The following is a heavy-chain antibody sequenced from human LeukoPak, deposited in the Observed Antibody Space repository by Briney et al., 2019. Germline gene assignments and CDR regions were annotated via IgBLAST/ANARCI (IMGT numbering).Heavy chain of an antibody. J-gene: IGHJ6*04. V-gene: IGHV3-49*04. CDR3: TRQPGSGAYYYYYGLDV. CDR1: GFTFGDFA. Sequence: GRSLRLSCSASGFTFGDFAMSWVRQAPGKGLEWVGFIRSNSYGGTIDYAASVKGRFTISRDDSKSIVYLQMNSLNTEDTAVYYCTRQPGSGAYYYYYGLDVWGNGTTVTVSA. D-gene: IGHD3-10*01. CDR2: IRSNSYGGTI.